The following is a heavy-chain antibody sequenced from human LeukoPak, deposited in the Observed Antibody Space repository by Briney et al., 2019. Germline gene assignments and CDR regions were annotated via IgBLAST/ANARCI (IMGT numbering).Heavy chain of an antibody. J-gene: IGHJ4*02. CDR2: IYHSGST. V-gene: IGHV4-38-2*02. CDR3: ARDLLTMVRGVTGAIFDY. CDR1: GYSISSGYY. D-gene: IGHD3-10*01. Sequence: SETLSLTCTVSGYSISSGYYWGWIRQPPGKGLEWIGSIYHSGSTYYSPSLKSRVTISVDTSKNQFSLKLSSVTAADTAVYYCARDLLTMVRGVTGAIFDYWGRGTLVTVSS.